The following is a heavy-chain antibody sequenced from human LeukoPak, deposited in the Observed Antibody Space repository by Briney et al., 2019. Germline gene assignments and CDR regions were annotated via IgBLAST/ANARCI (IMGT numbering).Heavy chain of an antibody. Sequence: SETLSLTCTVSGGSISSYYWSWIRRPPGKGLEWIGYIYYSGSTNYNPPLTSRVTISVNTSKNQFSLKLSSVTAADTAVYYCARGGRAIFGVVTGFDYWGQGTLVTVSS. D-gene: IGHD3-3*01. CDR2: IYYSGST. CDR1: GGSISSYY. V-gene: IGHV4-59*01. J-gene: IGHJ4*02. CDR3: ARGGRAIFGVVTGFDY.